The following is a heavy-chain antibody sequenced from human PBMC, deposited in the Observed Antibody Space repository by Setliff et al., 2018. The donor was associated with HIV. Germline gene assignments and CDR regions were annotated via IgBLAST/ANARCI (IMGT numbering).Heavy chain of an antibody. CDR3: ARPNYYDSSGSLDY. Sequence: GSLRLSCAASGFTFSSYSMNWVRQAPGKGLEWVSYISSSGTTIYYADSVKGRFTISRDNAKNSLYLQMNSLRAEDTAVYYCARPNYYDSSGSLDYWGQGTLVTVSS. CDR1: GFTFSSYS. D-gene: IGHD3-22*01. J-gene: IGHJ4*02. V-gene: IGHV3-48*04. CDR2: ISSSGTTI.